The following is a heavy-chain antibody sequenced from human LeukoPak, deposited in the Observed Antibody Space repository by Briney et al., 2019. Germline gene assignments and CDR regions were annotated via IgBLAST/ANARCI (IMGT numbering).Heavy chain of an antibody. CDR1: GYTFTSYG. Sequence: GASVKVSCKASGYTFTSYGISWVRQAPGQGLEWMGWISACSGNTNYAQKLQGRVTMTTDTSTSTAYMELRSLRSDDTAVYYCARVGYCSGGSCYGLDYWGQGTLVTVSS. CDR3: ARVGYCSGGSCYGLDY. J-gene: IGHJ4*02. V-gene: IGHV1-18*01. D-gene: IGHD2-15*01. CDR2: ISACSGNT.